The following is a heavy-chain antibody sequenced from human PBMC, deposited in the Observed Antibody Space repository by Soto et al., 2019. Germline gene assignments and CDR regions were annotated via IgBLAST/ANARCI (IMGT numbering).Heavy chain of an antibody. V-gene: IGHV3-30-3*01. D-gene: IGHD3-22*01. CDR2: ISYDGSNK. J-gene: IGHJ6*02. CDR3: ARVPHYYWQFHYYYGMDV. CDR1: GFTFSSYA. Sequence: PGGSLRLSCAASGFTFSSYAMHWVRQAPGKGLEWVAVISYDGSNKYYADSVKGRFTISRDNSKNTLYLQMNSLRAEDTAVYYCARVPHYYWQFHYYYGMDVWGQGTTVTAP.